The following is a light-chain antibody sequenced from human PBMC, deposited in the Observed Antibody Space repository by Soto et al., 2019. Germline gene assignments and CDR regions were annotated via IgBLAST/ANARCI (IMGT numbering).Light chain of an antibody. CDR2: EVS. CDR3: SSYTSRSTVI. Sequence: QSALTQPASVSGSPGQSITISCTGTDSDVGGYNYVSWYQQHPGKAPKLMIYEVSNRPSGVSNRFSGSKSGNTASLTISGLQSEDEADYHCSSYTSRSTVIFGGGTKLTVL. V-gene: IGLV2-14*03. J-gene: IGLJ2*01. CDR1: DSDVGGYNY.